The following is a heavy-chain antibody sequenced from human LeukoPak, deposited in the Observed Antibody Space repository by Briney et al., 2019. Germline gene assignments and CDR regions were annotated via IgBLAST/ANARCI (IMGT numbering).Heavy chain of an antibody. Sequence: SGGSLRLSCAASGFSFSSYAMTWVRQAPGKGLEWVSGLSGSGDYTYYADSVRGRFTISRDNSKNTLYLQKNSLRAEDTAVYYCAKFASSSWYAMDYWGQGTLVTVSS. V-gene: IGHV3-23*01. J-gene: IGHJ4*02. CDR1: GFSFSSYA. CDR3: AKFASSSWYAMDY. CDR2: LSGSGDYT. D-gene: IGHD6-13*01.